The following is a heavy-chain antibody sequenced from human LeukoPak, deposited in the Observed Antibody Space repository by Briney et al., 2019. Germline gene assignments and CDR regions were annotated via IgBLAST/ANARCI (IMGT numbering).Heavy chain of an antibody. CDR1: SDPITSSSYY. CDR3: ARDDYYDSSGYYPYYYYYGMDV. D-gene: IGHD3-22*01. V-gene: IGHV4-61*02. CDR2: IYTSGST. J-gene: IGHJ6*02. Sequence: PSETLSLTCTVSSDPITSSSYYWSWIRQPAGKGLEWIGRIYTSGSTNYNPSLKSRVTMSVDTSKNQFSLKLSSVTAADTAVYYCARDDYYDSSGYYPYYYYYGMDVWGQGTTVTVSS.